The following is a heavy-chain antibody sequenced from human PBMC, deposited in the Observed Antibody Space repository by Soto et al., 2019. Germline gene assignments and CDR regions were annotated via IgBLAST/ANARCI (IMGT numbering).Heavy chain of an antibody. CDR3: AKGGAVVHYYDGMDV. V-gene: IGHV3-23*01. CDR2: ISGSGGNT. J-gene: IGHJ6*02. Sequence: EVQLLESGGGLVQPGGSLRLSCAASGFTFSNYDMSWVRQAPGKGLEWVSAISGSGGNTYYADSVKGRFTISRDNSKNTLYLQMNSLRAEDTAAYYCAKGGAVVHYYDGMDVWGQGTTVTVSS. D-gene: IGHD2-21*01. CDR1: GFTFSNYD.